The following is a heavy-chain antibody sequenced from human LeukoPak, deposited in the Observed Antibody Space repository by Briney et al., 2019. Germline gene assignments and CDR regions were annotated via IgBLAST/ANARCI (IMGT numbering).Heavy chain of an antibody. CDR1: GFTFSSYG. J-gene: IGHJ6*02. CDR3: AFTKTTYYYYGMDV. Sequence: GGSLRLSCAASGFTFSSYGLHWVRQAPGKGLVWVSRINTDDSSTSYADSVKGRFTISRDNAKNTLYLQMNSLRAEDSAVYYCAFTKTTYYYYGMDVWGQGTTVTVSS. D-gene: IGHD2-8*01. CDR2: INTDDSST. V-gene: IGHV3-74*01.